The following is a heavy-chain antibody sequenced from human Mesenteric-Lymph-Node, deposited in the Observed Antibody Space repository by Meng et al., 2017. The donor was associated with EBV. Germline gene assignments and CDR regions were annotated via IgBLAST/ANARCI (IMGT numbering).Heavy chain of an antibody. D-gene: IGHD4-17*01. CDR2: IYRGGTK. J-gene: IGHJ4*02. CDR3: ATGHYGDYG. CDR1: GFTVNSNF. V-gene: IGHV3-53*01. Sequence: EGHLVGSGGGLIPPGGSLRLSFAASGFTVNSNFMHWVRQAPGKGLEWVSVIYRGGTKYYADSVKGRFTISRDDSRNTVYLHMNSLRVDDTAVYFCATGHYGDYGRGQGALVTVSS.